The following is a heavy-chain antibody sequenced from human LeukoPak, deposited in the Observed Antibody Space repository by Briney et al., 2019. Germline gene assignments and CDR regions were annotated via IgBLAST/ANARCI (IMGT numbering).Heavy chain of an antibody. CDR3: ARGEAFGYCGGDGCPYYFDY. CDR1: GGTFSSYA. D-gene: IGHD2-21*02. Sequence: ASVKVSCKASGGTFSSYAISWVLQAPGQGLEWMGRIIPIFGTANYAQKVQGRVTITTDESTSTAYMELSSLRSEDTAVYYCARGEAFGYCGGDGCPYYFDYWGQGTLVTVSS. V-gene: IGHV1-69*05. CDR2: IIPIFGTA. J-gene: IGHJ4*02.